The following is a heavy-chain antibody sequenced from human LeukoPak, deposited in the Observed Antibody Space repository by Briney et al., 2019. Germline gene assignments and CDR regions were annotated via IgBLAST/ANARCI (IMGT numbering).Heavy chain of an antibody. Sequence: PSETLSLTCTVSGGSISSYYWSWIRQPPGKGLEWIGYIYYSGSTNYNPSLTSRVTISVDTSKNQFSLKLSSVTAADTAVYYCARDRRSGKLAYFDYWGQGTLVTVSS. CDR2: IYYSGST. J-gene: IGHJ4*02. CDR1: GGSISSYY. D-gene: IGHD2-15*01. CDR3: ARDRRSGKLAYFDY. V-gene: IGHV4-59*01.